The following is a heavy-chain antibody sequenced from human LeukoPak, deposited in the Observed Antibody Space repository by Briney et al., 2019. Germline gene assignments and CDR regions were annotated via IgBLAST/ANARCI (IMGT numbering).Heavy chain of an antibody. J-gene: IGHJ4*02. V-gene: IGHV3-30*18. Sequence: PGGSLRLSCAASGFTFSSYGMHWVRQAPGKGLEWVAVIPYDGSNKYYADSVKGRFTISRDNSKNTLYLQMNSLRAEDTAVYYCAKVLGGAVAGLYWGQGTLVTVSS. CDR2: IPYDGSNK. CDR1: GFTFSSYG. CDR3: AKVLGGAVAGLY. D-gene: IGHD6-19*01.